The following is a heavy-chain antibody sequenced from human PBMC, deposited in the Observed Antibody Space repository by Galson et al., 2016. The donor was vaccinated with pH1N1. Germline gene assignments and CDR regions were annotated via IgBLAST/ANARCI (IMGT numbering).Heavy chain of an antibody. D-gene: IGHD2/OR15-2a*01. CDR2: LSGSGSST. CDR3: AKDCRESTSSARAFDI. V-gene: IGHV3-23*01. Sequence: SLRLSCAASGFTFKNYDMTWVRQAPWKGLEWVSTLSGSGSSTYYGDSVRGRFTISRDNSKNTLYLQMNTLKVDDTAVYYCAKDCRESTSSARAFDIWGQGTLLTVSS. CDR1: GFTFKNYD. J-gene: IGHJ3*02.